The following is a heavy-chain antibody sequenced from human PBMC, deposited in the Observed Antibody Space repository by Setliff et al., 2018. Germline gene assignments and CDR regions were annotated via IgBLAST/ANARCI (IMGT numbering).Heavy chain of an antibody. CDR2: ISRNGST. J-gene: IGHJ4*02. V-gene: IGHV4-34*01. CDR1: GGSLSGHY. Sequence: SETLSLTCAVYGGSLSGHYWSWIRQPPGMGLEWIGEISRNGSTNYNPSLKSRVTISGDTFKNQFSLQMKSVTAADTAVYYCARDPGFHSGTWCLGDWGQGTQVTVSS. D-gene: IGHD2-8*01. CDR3: ARDPGFHSGTWCLGD.